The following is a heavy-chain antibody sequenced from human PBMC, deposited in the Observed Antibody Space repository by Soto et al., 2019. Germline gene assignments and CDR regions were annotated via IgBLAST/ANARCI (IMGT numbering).Heavy chain of an antibody. CDR1: GGTFSSYT. V-gene: IGHV1-69*08. CDR2: IIPILGIA. J-gene: IGHJ5*02. D-gene: IGHD6-13*01. CDR3: ARELGQQLALNWSAP. Sequence: QVQLVQSGAEVKKPGSSVKVSCKASGGTFSSYTISWVRQAPGQGLEWMGRIIPILGIANYAQKFQGRVTITEDNPKTTAKMERSSLRSEDTAVYYCARELGQQLALNWSAPWGQGPLVTVSS.